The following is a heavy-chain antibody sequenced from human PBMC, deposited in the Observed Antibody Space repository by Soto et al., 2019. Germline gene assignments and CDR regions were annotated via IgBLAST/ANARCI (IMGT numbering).Heavy chain of an antibody. J-gene: IGHJ6*03. CDR2: IYYSGST. V-gene: IGHV4-31*02. CDR3: AAHKYGSGSPGNYYYMGV. Sequence: TSEILSLTWTVSGGYISSGGYYWSWIRQHPGKGLEWIGYIYYSGSTYYNPSLKSRVTISVDTSKNQFSLKLSSVTAADTAVYYCAAHKYGSGSPGNYYYMGVWGKGTTVTVSS. CDR1: GGYISSGGYY. D-gene: IGHD3-10*01.